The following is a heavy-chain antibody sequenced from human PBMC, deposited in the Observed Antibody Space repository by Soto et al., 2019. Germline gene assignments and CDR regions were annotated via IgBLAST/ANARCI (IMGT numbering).Heavy chain of an antibody. CDR2: IYYSGST. D-gene: IGHD3-10*01. V-gene: IGHV4-59*01. CDR1: GGSISSYY. J-gene: IGHJ5*02. Sequence: PSETLSLTCTVSGGSISSYYWSWIRQPPGKGLEWIGYIYYSGSTNYNPSLKSRVTISVDPSKNQFSLKLSSVLAADTAVYYCARTESIRVPNGGFDPWGQGTLVTVSS. CDR3: ARTESIRVPNGGFDP.